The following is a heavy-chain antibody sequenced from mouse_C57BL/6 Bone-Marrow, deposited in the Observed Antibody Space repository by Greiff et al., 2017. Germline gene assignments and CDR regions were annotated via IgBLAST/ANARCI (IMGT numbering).Heavy chain of an antibody. CDR3: AKHRTITTVVATEWYFDV. J-gene: IGHJ1*03. CDR2: IWSDGST. CDR1: GFSLTSYG. V-gene: IGHV2-6-1*01. Sequence: QVQLKESGPGLVAPSQSLSITCTVSGFSLTSYGVHWVRQPPGKGLEWLVVIWSDGSTTYNSALKSRLSISKDNPKSQVFLKMNSLQTDDTAMYYCAKHRTITTVVATEWYFDVWGTGTTVTVSS. D-gene: IGHD1-1*01.